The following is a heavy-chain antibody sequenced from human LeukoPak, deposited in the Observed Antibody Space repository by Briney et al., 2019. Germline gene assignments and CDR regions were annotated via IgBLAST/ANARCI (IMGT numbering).Heavy chain of an antibody. V-gene: IGHV3-23*01. CDR3: AKVPPYSSSSGVDV. CDR2: ISGSGGST. D-gene: IGHD6-6*01. J-gene: IGHJ6*02. CDR1: GFTFSSYA. Sequence: GGSLRLSCAASGFTFSSYAMSWVRQAPGKGLEWVSAISGSGGSTYYADSVKGRFTISRGNSKNTLYLQMNSLRAEDTAVYYCAKVPPYSSSSGVDVWGQGTTVTVSS.